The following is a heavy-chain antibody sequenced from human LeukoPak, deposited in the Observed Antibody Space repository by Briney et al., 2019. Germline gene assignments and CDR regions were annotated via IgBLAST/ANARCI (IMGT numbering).Heavy chain of an antibody. CDR1: GYTFTSYA. V-gene: IGHV1-3*01. D-gene: IGHD3-10*01. CDR3: ARVWHYYGSGSTNWFDP. CDR2: INAGNGNT. Sequence: ASVKVSCKASGYTFTSYAMHWVRQAPGQRLEWMGWINAGNGNTKYSQKFQGRVTMTTDTSTSTAYMELRSLRSDDTAVYYCARVWHYYGSGSTNWFDPWGQGTLVTVSS. J-gene: IGHJ5*02.